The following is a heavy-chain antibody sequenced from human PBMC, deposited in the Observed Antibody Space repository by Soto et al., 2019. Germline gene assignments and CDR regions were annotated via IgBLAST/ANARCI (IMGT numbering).Heavy chain of an antibody. J-gene: IGHJ6*02. V-gene: IGHV4-61*01. Sequence: PSETLSLPGTVSGGSVRDGYYYWSWIMQPPGKGLEGIGYIDYSGSTNYNPSLKSRVTMSIDTSKNQFSLKLSSVTAADTAVYYCAMIVQKDGSLLPNYYYGMDVWGQGTTVTVSS. CDR3: AMIVQKDGSLLPNYYYGMDV. D-gene: IGHD3-22*01. CDR2: IDYSGST. CDR1: GGSVRDGYYY.